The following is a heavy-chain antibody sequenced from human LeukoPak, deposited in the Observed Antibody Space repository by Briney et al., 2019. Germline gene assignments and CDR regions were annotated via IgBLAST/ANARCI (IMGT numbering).Heavy chain of an antibody. CDR2: IIPIFGTA. V-gene: IGHV1-69*13. Sequence: SVKVSCKASGYTFTSYAISWVRQAPGQGPEWMGGIIPIFGTANYAQKFQGRVTITADESTSTAYMELSSLRSEDTAVYYCARTKALRFLEWSPYYYYYGMDVWGQGTTVTVPS. D-gene: IGHD3-3*01. CDR1: GYTFTSYA. J-gene: IGHJ6*02. CDR3: ARTKALRFLEWSPYYYYYGMDV.